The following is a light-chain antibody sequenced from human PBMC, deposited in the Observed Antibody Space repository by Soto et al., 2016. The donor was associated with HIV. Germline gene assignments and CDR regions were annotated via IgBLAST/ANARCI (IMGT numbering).Light chain of an antibody. Sequence: DIQITQSPSSLSASVGDRVTITCRASQGISNSLAWYQQKPGKAPKLLLYAASRFSGSGSGTDYTLTISSLQPEDFATYYCQQYYSISWTFGQGTKVEIK. CDR1: QGISNS. J-gene: IGKJ1*01. V-gene: IGKV1-NL1*01. CDR2: A. CDR3: QQYYSISWT.